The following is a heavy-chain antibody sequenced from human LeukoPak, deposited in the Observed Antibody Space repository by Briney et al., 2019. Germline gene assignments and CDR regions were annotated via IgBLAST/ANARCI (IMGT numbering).Heavy chain of an antibody. V-gene: IGHV3-23*01. CDR1: GFTLSSYA. D-gene: IGHD6-19*01. Sequence: GGSLRLSCAASGFTLSSYAMSWVRQAPGKGLEWVSAISGSGGGTYYADSVKDRFTISRDCSNNTLYLQMNSLRADDTAVYHCAKVASADAQARLNYWGQGTLVTVSS. CDR3: AKVASADAQARLNY. J-gene: IGHJ4*02. CDR2: ISGSGGGT.